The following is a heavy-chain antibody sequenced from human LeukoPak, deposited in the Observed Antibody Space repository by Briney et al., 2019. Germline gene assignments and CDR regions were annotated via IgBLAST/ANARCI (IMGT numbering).Heavy chain of an antibody. Sequence: HPGGSLRLSCEGSGFNFSSYSMNWVRQAPGKGLEWVSFITGSSRAIYYADSVKGRFIISRDNAKNSVYMQLNSLRAEDTAIYYCARHLVWGGSSSSLGYWGQGTLVTVSS. CDR2: ITGSSRAI. J-gene: IGHJ4*02. V-gene: IGHV3-48*01. D-gene: IGHD6-6*01. CDR3: ARHLVWGGSSSSLGY. CDR1: GFNFSSYS.